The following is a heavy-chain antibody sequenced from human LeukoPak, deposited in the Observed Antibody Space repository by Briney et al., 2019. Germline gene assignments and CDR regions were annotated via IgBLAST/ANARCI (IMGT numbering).Heavy chain of an antibody. V-gene: IGHV3-23*01. CDR1: GFTFSSYA. J-gene: IGHJ4*02. Sequence: LTGGSLRLSCAASGFTFSSYAMSWVRQAPGKGLEWVSAISGSGGSTYYADSVKGRFTISRDNSKNTLYLQMNSLRAEDTAVYYCAKMDQWLPRDYFDYWGQGTLVTVSS. D-gene: IGHD6-19*01. CDR2: ISGSGGST. CDR3: AKMDQWLPRDYFDY.